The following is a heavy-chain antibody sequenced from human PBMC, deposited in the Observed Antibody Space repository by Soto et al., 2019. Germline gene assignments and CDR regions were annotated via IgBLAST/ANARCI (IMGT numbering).Heavy chain of an antibody. D-gene: IGHD6-19*01. CDR2: TYYRSKWYN. CDR1: GDSVSSNSAA. CDR3: AREGWYERNYYYNGMDV. V-gene: IGHV6-1*01. J-gene: IGHJ6*02. Sequence: QVQLQQSGPGLLKPSQTLSLTCAISGDSVSSNSAAWTWIRQSPSRGLEWLGRTYYRSKWYNNYEVSVKSRITINPDTSKNQFSLQLNSVTPEDTAVYFCAREGWYERNYYYNGMDVWGQGTTVTVSS.